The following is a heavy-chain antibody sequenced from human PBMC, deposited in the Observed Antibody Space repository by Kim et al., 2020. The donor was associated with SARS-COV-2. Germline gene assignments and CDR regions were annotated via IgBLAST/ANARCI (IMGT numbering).Heavy chain of an antibody. CDR2: ISYSVSA. V-gene: IGHV4-59*01. Sequence: SETLSLTCTVSGGSISNYYWTWIRQSPGKGLEWIAYISYSVSANYNPSLKSRVTISVDTSKNQFSLNVTSVTAADTAVYYCARYSSSWNYFDYWGQGTLVTVSS. CDR1: GGSISNYY. CDR3: ARYSSSWNYFDY. D-gene: IGHD6-13*01. J-gene: IGHJ4*02.